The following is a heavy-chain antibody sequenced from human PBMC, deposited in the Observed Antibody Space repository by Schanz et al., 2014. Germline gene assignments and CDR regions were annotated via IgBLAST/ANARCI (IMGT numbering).Heavy chain of an antibody. D-gene: IGHD4-17*01. J-gene: IGHJ4*02. CDR3: ARGYGDSPTDF. CDR2: MNPNSGDT. V-gene: IGHV1-8*01. CDR1: GYPFTSDD. Sequence: QVQLVQSGAEVKKPGASVKVSFRASGYPFTSDDITWVRQAPGQGLEWMGWMNPNSGDTGYPRKFQDRVTMTRNTSISTAYMELNSLTSEDTAVYYCARGYGDSPTDFWGQGTLVTVSS.